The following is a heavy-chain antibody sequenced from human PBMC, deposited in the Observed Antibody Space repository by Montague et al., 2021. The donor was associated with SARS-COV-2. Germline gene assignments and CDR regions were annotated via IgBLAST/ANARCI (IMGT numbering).Heavy chain of an antibody. CDR3: ARETYTSGWFQPFDY. CDR1: GGSISSINYY. V-gene: IGHV4-39*01. Sequence: SETLSLTCTVSGGSISSINYYWGWIRQPPGKGLEWIGSIYYSGTTYYNPSLQSRVTISVDTSKKQFSLKLSSVTAADTAVYYCARETYTSGWFQPFDYWGQGTLVTVSS. CDR2: IYYSGTT. D-gene: IGHD6-19*01. J-gene: IGHJ4*02.